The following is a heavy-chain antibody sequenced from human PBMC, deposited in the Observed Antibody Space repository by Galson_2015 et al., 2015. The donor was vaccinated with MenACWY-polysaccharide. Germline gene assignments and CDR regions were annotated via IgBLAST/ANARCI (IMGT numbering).Heavy chain of an antibody. Sequence: SLRLSCAASGFTFTTYAMNWVRQAPGKGLEWISSIAGSGTTYYTASVKSRFTISRDNSKNMVYLQMNSLSAEDTAIYYCATVNSGARDESGCACWFDSWGQGSLVTVSS. CDR3: ATVNSGARDESGCACWFDS. CDR1: GFTFTTYA. V-gene: IGHV3-23*01. CDR2: IAGSGTT. D-gene: IGHD5-24*01. J-gene: IGHJ5*01.